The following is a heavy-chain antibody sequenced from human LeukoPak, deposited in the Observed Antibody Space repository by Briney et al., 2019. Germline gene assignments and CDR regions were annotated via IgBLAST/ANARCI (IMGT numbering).Heavy chain of an antibody. Sequence: ASETLSLTCSVSGGSIISSNNYWGWIRQPPGKGLEWIGSIYQSGSGSSYYNPSLKSRVTIFGDTSKNQFFLRLSSVTAADTAVYYCASTLRFLPYRRFDYWGQGTLVTVPS. J-gene: IGHJ4*02. CDR3: ASTLRFLPYRRFDY. V-gene: IGHV4-39*01. D-gene: IGHD3-3*01. CDR2: IYQSGSGSS. CDR1: GGSIISSNNY.